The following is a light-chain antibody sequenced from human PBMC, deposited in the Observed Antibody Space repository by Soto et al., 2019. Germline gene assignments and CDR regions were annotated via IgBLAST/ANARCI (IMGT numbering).Light chain of an antibody. CDR1: TSDVGVYDY. Sequence: QSPLTQPASVSGSAGQSLTISCTGTTSDVGVYDYVSWYQQHPCQAPKLFIYDVSNRPSGCSHRFSGSNSGNTASLSISGLQAEDEDDYYCYSFKSGNTPCVFGNGTKV. CDR2: DVS. V-gene: IGLV2-14*03. J-gene: IGLJ1*01. CDR3: YSFKSGNTPCV.